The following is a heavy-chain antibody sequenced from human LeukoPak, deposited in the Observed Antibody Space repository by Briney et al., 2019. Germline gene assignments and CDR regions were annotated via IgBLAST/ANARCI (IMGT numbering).Heavy chain of an antibody. Sequence: PGRSLRLSCAASGFTFDDYAMHWVRQAPGKGLEWVSGISWNSGSIGYADSVKGRFTISRDNAKNSLYLQMNSLRAEDTALYYCAKDMRQLEYYGMDVWGQGTTVTVSS. CDR1: GFTFDDYA. CDR2: ISWNSGSI. V-gene: IGHV3-9*01. CDR3: AKDMRQLEYYGMDV. D-gene: IGHD6-6*01. J-gene: IGHJ6*02.